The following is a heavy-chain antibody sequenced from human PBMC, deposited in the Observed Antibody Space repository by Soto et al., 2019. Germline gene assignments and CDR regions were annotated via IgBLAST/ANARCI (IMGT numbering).Heavy chain of an antibody. V-gene: IGHV3-23*01. D-gene: IGHD3-3*01. CDR2: ISGSGGST. CDR1: GFTFSSYA. J-gene: IGHJ6*03. CDR3: AKDYEIFIPSDYYYYMDV. Sequence: GGSLRLSCAASGFTFSSYAMSWVRQAPGKGLEWVSAISGSGGSTYYADSVKGRFTISRDNSKNTLYLQMNSLRAEDTAVYYCAKDYEIFIPSDYYYYMDVWGKGTTVTVSS.